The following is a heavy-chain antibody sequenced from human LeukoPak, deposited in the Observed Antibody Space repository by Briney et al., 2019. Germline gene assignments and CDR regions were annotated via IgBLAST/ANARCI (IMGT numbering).Heavy chain of an antibody. D-gene: IGHD3-3*01. CDR1: GGSISSYY. CDR3: ARQTHPSYDFWMPGYYYYGMDV. Sequence: SETLSLTCTVSGGSISSYYWSWIRQPPGKGLEWIGYIYYSGSTNYNPSLKSRVTISVDTSKNQFSLKLSSVTAADTAVYYCARQTHPSYDFWMPGYYYYGMDVWGQGTTVTVSS. V-gene: IGHV4-59*08. J-gene: IGHJ6*02. CDR2: IYYSGST.